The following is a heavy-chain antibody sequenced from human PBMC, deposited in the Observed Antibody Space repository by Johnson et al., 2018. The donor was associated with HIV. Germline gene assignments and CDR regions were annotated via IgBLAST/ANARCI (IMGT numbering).Heavy chain of an antibody. V-gene: IGHV3-30*02. CDR3: ARGPILEWLSGDGFDM. Sequence: QVQLVESGGGVVQPGGSLRLSCAASGFTFSSYGMHWVRQAPGKGLEWVAFIRYDGSNKYYADSVKGRFTISRDNYKNTLYLQMGSLRVEETALSYCARGPILEWLSGDGFDMWGQGTMVTV. J-gene: IGHJ3*02. D-gene: IGHD3-3*01. CDR2: IRYDGSNK. CDR1: GFTFSSYG.